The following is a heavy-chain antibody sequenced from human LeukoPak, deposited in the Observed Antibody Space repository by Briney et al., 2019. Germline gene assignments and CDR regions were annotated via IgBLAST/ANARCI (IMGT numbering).Heavy chain of an antibody. CDR2: IKSKTDGGTA. Sequence: GGSLRLSCAASGFTFTTAWMSWVRQAPGKGLEWVGRIKSKTDGGTADYAAHVKGRFTISRDDSKKMLFLQMNSLETEDTAVYYCTTGSRASTTYWGQGTLVTVSS. J-gene: IGHJ4*02. CDR1: GFTFTTAW. CDR3: TTGSRASTTY. D-gene: IGHD1-1*01. V-gene: IGHV3-15*01.